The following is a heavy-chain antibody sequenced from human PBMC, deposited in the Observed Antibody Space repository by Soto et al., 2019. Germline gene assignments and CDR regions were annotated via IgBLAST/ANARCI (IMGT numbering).Heavy chain of an antibody. CDR3: ARVYYCSGGSCYKSYFDY. V-gene: IGHV1-18*01. Sequence: ASVKVSCKASGYTSTSYGISLVRQAPGQGLEWMGWISAYNGNTNYAQKLQGRVTMTTDTSTSTAYMELRSLRSDDTAVYYCARVYYCSGGSCYKSYFDYWGQGTLVTVSS. CDR2: ISAYNGNT. CDR1: GYTSTSYG. J-gene: IGHJ4*02. D-gene: IGHD2-15*01.